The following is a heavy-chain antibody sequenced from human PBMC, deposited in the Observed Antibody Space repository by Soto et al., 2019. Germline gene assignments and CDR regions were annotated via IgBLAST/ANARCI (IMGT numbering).Heavy chain of an antibody. CDR1: GFTFSDHY. CDR3: ARDQYCGRSNCYRTGMDF. Sequence: DVQLVESGGGLVQPGGSLRLSCAASGFTFSDHYMDWVRQAPGKGLEWVGRTRNKVTGYTTEYAASVKGSFTISRDDSKNSLYMQMHSLKTEDTAVYYCARDQYCGRSNCYRTGMDFWGQGTTVTVSS. J-gene: IGHJ6*02. V-gene: IGHV3-72*01. D-gene: IGHD2-2*01. CDR2: TRNKVTGYTT.